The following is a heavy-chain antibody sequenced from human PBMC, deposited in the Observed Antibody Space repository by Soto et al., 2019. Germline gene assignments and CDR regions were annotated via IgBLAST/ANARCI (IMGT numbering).Heavy chain of an antibody. J-gene: IGHJ4*02. CDR2: ISAYNGNT. Sequence: GASVKVSCKASGYTFTSYGISWVRQAPGQGLEWMGWISAYNGNTNYAQKLQGRVTMTTDTSTSTAYMELRSLRSDDTAVYYCAGKGGSWYQSPKNHFDYWGQGTLVTVSS. CDR1: GYTFTSYG. CDR3: AGKGGSWYQSPKNHFDY. D-gene: IGHD6-13*01. V-gene: IGHV1-18*04.